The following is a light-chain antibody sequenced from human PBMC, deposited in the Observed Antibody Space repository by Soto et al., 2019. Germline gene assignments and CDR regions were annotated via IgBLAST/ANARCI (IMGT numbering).Light chain of an antibody. CDR3: QQYYSYPHT. CDR2: AAS. V-gene: IGKV1-8*01. Sequence: AIRMTQSPSSCSASTGDRFTITCRASQGISSYLAWYQQKPGKAPKLLIYAASTLQIGVQSRFSGSGSGTHFTLTISNLQSEDFATYYCQQYYSYPHTFGPGTKVEIK. J-gene: IGKJ4*02. CDR1: QGISSY.